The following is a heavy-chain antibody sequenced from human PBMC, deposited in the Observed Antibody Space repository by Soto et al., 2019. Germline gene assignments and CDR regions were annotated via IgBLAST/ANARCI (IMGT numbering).Heavy chain of an antibody. D-gene: IGHD3-16*01. V-gene: IGHV3-30-3*01. Sequence: QVQLVDSGGGVVQPGRSLRLSCAASGFTFSSYAMHWVRQAPGKGLEWLAVISYDGSDKYYADSVKGRFTISRDNSKNTLYLQMNSLRAEDTAVYSCAREATLYYCDCWGQGTLVTVSS. CDR1: GFTFSSYA. J-gene: IGHJ4*02. CDR3: AREATLYYCDC. CDR2: ISYDGSDK.